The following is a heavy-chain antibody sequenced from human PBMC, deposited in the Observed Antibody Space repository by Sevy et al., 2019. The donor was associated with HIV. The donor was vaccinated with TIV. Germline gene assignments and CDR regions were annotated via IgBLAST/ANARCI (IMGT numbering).Heavy chain of an antibody. CDR2: ISSSSITI. J-gene: IGHJ6*02. D-gene: IGHD3-10*02. V-gene: IGHV3-48*01. Sequence: GGSLRLSCAASESTFSDYSMNWVRQAPGKGLEGVSYISSSSITIYYADSVRGRFSISRDNAKKSLYLQMTNLRAEDTAVYYCARDLTRMFFWGQGTTVTVSS. CDR3: ARDLTRMFF. CDR1: ESTFSDYS.